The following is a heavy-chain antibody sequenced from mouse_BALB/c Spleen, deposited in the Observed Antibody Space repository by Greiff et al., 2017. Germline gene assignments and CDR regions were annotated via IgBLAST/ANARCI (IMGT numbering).Heavy chain of an antibody. Sequence: DVQLVESGGGLVKPGGSLKLSCAASGFTFSDYYMYWVRQTPEKRLEWVATISDGGSYTYYPDSVKGRFTISRDNAKNNLYLQMSSLKSEDTAMYYCARDGDGNSFAYWGQGTLVTVSA. V-gene: IGHV5-4*02. CDR3: ARDGDGNSFAY. CDR2: ISDGGSYT. CDR1: GFTFSDYY. D-gene: IGHD2-1*01. J-gene: IGHJ3*01.